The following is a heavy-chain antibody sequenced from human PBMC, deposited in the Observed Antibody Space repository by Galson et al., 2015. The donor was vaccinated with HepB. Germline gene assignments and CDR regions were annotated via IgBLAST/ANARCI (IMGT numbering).Heavy chain of an antibody. J-gene: IGHJ6*02. V-gene: IGHV3-7*03. Sequence: SLRLSCAASEFTFSSYWMNWVRQAPGKGLEWVANINPDGSEKYYVASLKGRFTISRDNAKNSLYLQIDSLRAEDTAVYYFARRISLVRGIITKPDYYYGMDVWGQGTTVTVAS. D-gene: IGHD3-10*01. CDR3: ARRISLVRGIITKPDYYYGMDV. CDR1: EFTFSSYW. CDR2: INPDGSEK.